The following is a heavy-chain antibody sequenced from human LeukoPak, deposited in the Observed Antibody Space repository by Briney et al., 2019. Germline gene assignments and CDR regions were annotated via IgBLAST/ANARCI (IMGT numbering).Heavy chain of an antibody. CDR3: ARQGRMARTVLRAFDI. D-gene: IGHD3-10*01. CDR2: INPSGGST. V-gene: IGHV1-46*03. Sequence: ASVKVSCKASGYTSTSYYMHWMRQAPGQGHEWMGIINPSGGSTSYAQKFQGRVTMTRDTSTSTVYMELSSLRSEDTAVYYCARQGRMARTVLRAFDIWGQGTMVTVSS. CDR1: GYTSTSYY. J-gene: IGHJ3*02.